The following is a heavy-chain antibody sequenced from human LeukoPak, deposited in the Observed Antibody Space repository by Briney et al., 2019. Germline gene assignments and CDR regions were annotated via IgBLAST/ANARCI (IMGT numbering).Heavy chain of an antibody. CDR2: ISSSSSYI. D-gene: IGHD3-10*01. J-gene: IGHJ4*02. CDR1: GFTFSSYS. CDR3: ARGFDYYGSTFYFDY. V-gene: IGHV3-21*01. Sequence: AGGSLRLSSAASGFTFSSYSMNWVRQAPGKGLEWVSSISSSSSYIYYADSVKGRFTISRDNAKNSLYLQMNSLRAEDTAVYYCARGFDYYGSTFYFDYWGQGTLVTVSS.